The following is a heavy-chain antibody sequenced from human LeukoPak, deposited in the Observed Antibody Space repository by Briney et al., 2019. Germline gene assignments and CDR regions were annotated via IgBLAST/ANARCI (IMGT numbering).Heavy chain of an antibody. CDR1: GGSISNSGSY. CDR3: ATYRTSFIYWYFDL. V-gene: IGHV4-39*07. D-gene: IGHD2-2*01. Sequence: SETLSLTCTVSGGSISNSGSYWGWIRQPPGKGLEWIGSIYYSGSTNYNPSLKSRVSLSVDTSKNQFSLELSSVTAADTAVYYCATYRTSFIYWYFDLWGRGTLVTVSS. CDR2: IYYSGST. J-gene: IGHJ2*01.